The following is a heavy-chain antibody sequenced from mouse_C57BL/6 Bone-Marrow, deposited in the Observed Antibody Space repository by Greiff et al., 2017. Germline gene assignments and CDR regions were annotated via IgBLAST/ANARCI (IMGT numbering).Heavy chain of an antibody. CDR2: INSDGGST. V-gene: IGHV5-2*01. J-gene: IGHJ2*01. D-gene: IGHD1-1*01. CDR1: EYDFPSHD. CDR3: VRHYYGSSLYLDY. Sequence: EVKLVESGGGLVQPGESLKFSCESNEYDFPSHDMSWVRKTPEKRLELVAAINSDGGSTYYPATMERRFIVSRDTTKKTPYLQMSSLRSEDTALDNGVRHYYGSSLYLDYWGKGTTLTVSS.